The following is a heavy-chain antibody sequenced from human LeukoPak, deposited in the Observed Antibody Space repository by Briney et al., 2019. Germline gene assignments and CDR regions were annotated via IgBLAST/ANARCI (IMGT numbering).Heavy chain of an antibody. CDR2: INHSGST. CDR3: VKRTLYYGMDV. CDR1: GGSFSGYY. J-gene: IGHJ6*02. Sequence: KPSETLSLTCAVYGGSFSGYYWSWIRQPPGKGLEWIGEINHSGSTNYNPSLKSRVTISVVTSKNQFSLKLSSVTAADTAVYYCVKRTLYYGMDVWGQGTTVTVSS. V-gene: IGHV4-34*01.